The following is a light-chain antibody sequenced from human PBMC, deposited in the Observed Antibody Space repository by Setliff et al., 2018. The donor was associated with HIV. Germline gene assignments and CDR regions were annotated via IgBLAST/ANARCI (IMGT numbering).Light chain of an antibody. CDR2: DVN. CDR1: SSDIGFYNY. Sequence: QSALTQPPSVSGSPGQSITISCSGTSSDIGFYNYVSWYRQHPGKAPKLIIYDVNNRPSGVSNRFSGSKSGNTASLTISGLQAEDEADYYCKTYTGSSPLYVFGTGTKVTVL. J-gene: IGLJ1*01. V-gene: IGLV2-14*01. CDR3: KTYTGSSPLYV.